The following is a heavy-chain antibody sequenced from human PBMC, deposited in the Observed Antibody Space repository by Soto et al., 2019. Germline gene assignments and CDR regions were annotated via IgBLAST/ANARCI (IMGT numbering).Heavy chain of an antibody. CDR2: IYPADSET. V-gene: IGHV5-51*01. CDR3: ARLEYYGSTSYYEN. Sequence: GESLKISCNGSGYRFMSYWIGWVRQMPGKGLEYMGIIYPADSETRYSPSFQGQVTISADKSISTAYLQWSSLKASDTAIYYCARLEYYGSTSYYENWGQGTLVTVSS. J-gene: IGHJ4*02. CDR1: GYRFMSYW. D-gene: IGHD3-10*01.